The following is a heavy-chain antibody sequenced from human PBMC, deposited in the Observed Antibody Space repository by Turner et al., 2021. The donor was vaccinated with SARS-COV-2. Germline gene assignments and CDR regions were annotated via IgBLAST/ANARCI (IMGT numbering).Heavy chain of an antibody. CDR2: VAYSGTT. CDR1: NGSFSSSSYY. D-gene: IGHD1-7*01. J-gene: IGHJ4*02. Sequence: QLQLQESGPGLVKPSETLSLTCTVSNGSFSSSSYYWGWIRQPPGKGLEWIGSVAYSGTTYYNPSLKSRVTISVDTSKNQFSLKLSSVTAADTAVYYCARRVRTGNTGYYFDYWGQGTLVTVSS. V-gene: IGHV4-39*01. CDR3: ARRVRTGNTGYYFDY.